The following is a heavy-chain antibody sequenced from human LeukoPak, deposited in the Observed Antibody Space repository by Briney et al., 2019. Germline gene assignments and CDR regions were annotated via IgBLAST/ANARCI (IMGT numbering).Heavy chain of an antibody. CDR1: GGSISSYY. CDR3: AKIVKRTGHDY. J-gene: IGHJ4*02. D-gene: IGHD7-27*01. Sequence: SETLSLTCTVSGGSISSYYWSWIRQTPEKGLEWIGYISYSGRTDYGPSLKSRVTMSVDTSKNQFSLKMTSVTAADTAVYYCAKIVKRTGHDYWGQGTLVTVSS. CDR2: ISYSGRT. V-gene: IGHV4-59*01.